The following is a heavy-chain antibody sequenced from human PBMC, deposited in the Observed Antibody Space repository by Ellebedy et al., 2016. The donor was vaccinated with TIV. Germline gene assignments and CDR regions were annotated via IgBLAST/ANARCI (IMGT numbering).Heavy chain of an antibody. CDR1: GFTFSFYS. J-gene: IGHJ2*01. CDR2: ISGSDGRT. V-gene: IGHV3-23*01. CDR3: AKKAAPGTGLWYFDL. D-gene: IGHD6-13*01. Sequence: PGGSLRLSCAASGFTFSFYSMNWVRQAPGKGLEWVSGISGSDGRTYYADSVKGRFTISRDNSKNTLFLQMNGLRGEDTAFYYCAKKAAPGTGLWYFDLWGRGTLVTVSS.